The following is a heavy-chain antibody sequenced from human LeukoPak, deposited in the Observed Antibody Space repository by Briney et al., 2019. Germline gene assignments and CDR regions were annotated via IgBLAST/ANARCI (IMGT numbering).Heavy chain of an antibody. CDR2: IIPIFGTA. V-gene: IGHV1-69*13. J-gene: IGHJ5*02. Sequence: ASVKVSCKASGGTFSSYAISWVRQAPGQGLEWMGGIIPIFGTANYAQKFQGGVTITADESTSTAYMELSSLRSEDTAVYYCAGDIYCDSSGYTWGQGTLVTVSS. CDR1: GGTFSSYA. CDR3: AGDIYCDSSGYT. D-gene: IGHD3-22*01.